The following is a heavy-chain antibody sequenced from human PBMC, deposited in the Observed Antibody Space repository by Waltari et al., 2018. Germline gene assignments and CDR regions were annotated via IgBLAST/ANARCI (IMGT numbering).Heavy chain of an antibody. CDR2: INHSGST. V-gene: IGHV4-34*01. J-gene: IGHJ3*02. D-gene: IGHD3-10*01. CDR1: GGSFSGYY. CDR3: AREFRGYYYGSGSYLKLIGAFDI. Sequence: QVQLQQWGAGLLKPSETLSLTCAVYGGSFSGYYWSWIRQPPGKGLEGIGEINHSGSTNYNPSLKSRVTISVDTSKNQFSLKLSSVTAADTAVYYCAREFRGYYYGSGSYLKLIGAFDIWGQGTMVTVSS.